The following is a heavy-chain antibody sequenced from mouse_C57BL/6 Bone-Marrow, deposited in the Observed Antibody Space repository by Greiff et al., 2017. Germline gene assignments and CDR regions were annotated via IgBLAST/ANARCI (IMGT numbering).Heavy chain of an antibody. CDR1: GFTFSSFG. CDR3: ARSNWDY. CDR2: ISSGSSTI. Sequence: EVQLVESGGGLVQPGGSRKLSCAASGFTFSSFGMDWVRQAPEKGLEWVAYISSGSSTIYYADTVKGRFTISRDNPKNTLFLQMTSLRSEDTAMYYCARSNWDYWGQGTTLTVSS. V-gene: IGHV5-17*02. J-gene: IGHJ2*01. D-gene: IGHD4-1*01.